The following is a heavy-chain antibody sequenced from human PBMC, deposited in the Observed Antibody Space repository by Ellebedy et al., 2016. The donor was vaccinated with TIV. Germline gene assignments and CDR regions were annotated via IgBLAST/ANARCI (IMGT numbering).Heavy chain of an antibody. CDR3: TRASDFDY. CDR1: GFTFSTYG. D-gene: IGHD1-26*01. V-gene: IGHV3-48*02. CDR2: ISSSGTPI. Sequence: GGSLRLXXAASGFTFSTYGMTWVRQAPGKGLQWVSYISSSGTPIYYADSVKGRFTISRDNAKNSLYLQLNSLRDEDTAVYYCTRASDFDYWGQGILVTVSS. J-gene: IGHJ4*02.